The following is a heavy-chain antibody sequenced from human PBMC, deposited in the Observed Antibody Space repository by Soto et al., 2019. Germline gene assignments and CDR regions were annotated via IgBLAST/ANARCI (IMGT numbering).Heavy chain of an antibody. CDR1: GFTFSSYA. J-gene: IGHJ5*02. CDR3: AKDSGYDDFWSGANWFDP. V-gene: IGHV3-23*01. CDR2: ISGSGGST. D-gene: IGHD3-3*01. Sequence: EVQLLEFGGGLVQPGGSLRLSCAAPGFTFSSYAMSWVRQAPGKGLEWVSAISGSGGSTYYADSVKGRFTISRDNSKNTLYLPMNSLGAEDTAVYYCAKDSGYDDFWSGANWFDPWGQGTLVTVSS.